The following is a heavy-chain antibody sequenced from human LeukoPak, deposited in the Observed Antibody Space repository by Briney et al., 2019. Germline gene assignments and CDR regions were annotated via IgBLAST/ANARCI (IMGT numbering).Heavy chain of an antibody. V-gene: IGHV4-39*01. CDR3: ARHFESYWDAFDI. CDR2: INHSGST. D-gene: IGHD1-26*01. J-gene: IGHJ3*02. Sequence: SETLSLTCTVSGDSIISTNYYWGWIRQPPGKGLEWIGEINHSGSTNYNPSLKSRVTISVDTSKNQFSLKLSSVTAADTAVYYCARHFESYWDAFDIWGQGTMVTVSS. CDR1: GDSIISTNYY.